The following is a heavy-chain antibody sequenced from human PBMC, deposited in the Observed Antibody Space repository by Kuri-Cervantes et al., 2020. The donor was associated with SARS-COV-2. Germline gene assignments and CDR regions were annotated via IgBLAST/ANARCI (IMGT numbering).Heavy chain of an antibody. CDR3: ARGDYYDSSGYPVDY. D-gene: IGHD3-22*01. CDR2: ISSSGSTI. CDR1: GFTFSSYW. Sequence: GESLKISCAASGFTFSSYWMHWVRQAPGKGLEWVSYISSSGSTIYYADSVKGRFTISRDNAKNSLYLQMNSLRAEDTAVYYCARGDYYDSSGYPVDYWGQGTLVTVSS. J-gene: IGHJ4*02. V-gene: IGHV3-48*04.